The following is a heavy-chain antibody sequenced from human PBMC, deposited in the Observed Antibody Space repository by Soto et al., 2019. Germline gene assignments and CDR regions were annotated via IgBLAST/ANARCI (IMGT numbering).Heavy chain of an antibody. Sequence: PGGSLRLSCAASGFTFSSYWMHWVRQAPGKGPVWVSRINSDGSSTSYADSVKGRFTISRDNAKNTLYLQMNSLRAEDTAVYYCARELVVVAATTPWLDYYYGMDVWGQGTTVTVSS. J-gene: IGHJ6*02. V-gene: IGHV3-74*01. CDR2: INSDGSST. D-gene: IGHD2-15*01. CDR3: ARELVVVAATTPWLDYYYGMDV. CDR1: GFTFSSYW.